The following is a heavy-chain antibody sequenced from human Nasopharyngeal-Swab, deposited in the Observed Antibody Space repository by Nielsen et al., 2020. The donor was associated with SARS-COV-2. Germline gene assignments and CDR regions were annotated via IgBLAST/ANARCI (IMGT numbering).Heavy chain of an antibody. J-gene: IGHJ6*02. Sequence: GESLKISCAASGFTFSSYEMNWVRQAPGKGLEWVSYISSSGSTIYYADSVKGRFTISRDNAKNSLYLQMNSLRAEDTAVYYCARMGRDSSGYSYYYYGMDAWGQGTTVTVSS. CDR2: ISSSGSTI. V-gene: IGHV3-48*03. D-gene: IGHD3-22*01. CDR1: GFTFSSYE. CDR3: ARMGRDSSGYSYYYYGMDA.